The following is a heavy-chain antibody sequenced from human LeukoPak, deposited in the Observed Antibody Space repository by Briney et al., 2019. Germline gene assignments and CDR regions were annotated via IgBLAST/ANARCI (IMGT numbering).Heavy chain of an antibody. D-gene: IGHD6-13*01. V-gene: IGHV1-8*02. Sequence: GASVKVSCKASGYTFTGYYMHWVRQAPGQGLEWMGWMNPNSGNTGYAQKFQGRVTMTRNTSISTAYMELSSLRSEDTAVYYCARGGIAAAGYGMDVWGQGTTVTVSS. CDR2: MNPNSGNT. CDR1: GYTFTGYY. CDR3: ARGGIAAAGYGMDV. J-gene: IGHJ6*02.